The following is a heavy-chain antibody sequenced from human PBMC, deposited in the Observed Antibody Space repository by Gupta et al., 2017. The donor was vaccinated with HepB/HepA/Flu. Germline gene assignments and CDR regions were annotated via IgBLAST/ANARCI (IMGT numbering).Heavy chain of an antibody. Sequence: QVQLHESGPGLVGPSQPLSPTCTVSGDPIDRGAHYWTWIRQRPGQGLEWIGYIYYSGNTKFTPSLKSRIRMSVDTSKNQFSLKLTSVTVEDTAVDYCAREFPSIGGYFDFWGQGVLVTVTT. CDR3: AREFPSIGGYFDF. D-gene: IGHD2-21*01. V-gene: IGHV4-30-4*08. CDR1: GDPIDRGAHY. J-gene: IGHJ4*02. CDR2: IYYSGNT.